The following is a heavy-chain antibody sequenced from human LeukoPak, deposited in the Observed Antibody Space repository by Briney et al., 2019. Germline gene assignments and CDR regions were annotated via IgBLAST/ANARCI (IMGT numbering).Heavy chain of an antibody. J-gene: IGHJ5*02. Sequence: SQTLSLTCAISGDSVSSNSAAWNWIRQSPSRGLEWLGRTYYRSKWYNDYAVSMKSRITIKPDTSKNQFSLQLNSVTPEDTAVYYCARGYCTNGVCWDWFDPWGQGTLVTVSS. V-gene: IGHV6-1*01. CDR2: TYYRSKWYN. CDR1: GDSVSSNSAA. CDR3: ARGYCTNGVCWDWFDP. D-gene: IGHD2-8*01.